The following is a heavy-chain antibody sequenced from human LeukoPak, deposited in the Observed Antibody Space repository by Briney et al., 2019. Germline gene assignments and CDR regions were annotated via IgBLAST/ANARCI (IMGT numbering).Heavy chain of an antibody. D-gene: IGHD3-22*01. CDR1: GLTFSSHS. CDR3: ARVLRAALRGGYYYDSSGYSDY. V-gene: IGHV3-48*01. CDR2: ISSSSTTI. Sequence: GGSLRLSCVASGLTFSSHSINWVRQAPGKGLEWVSYISSSSTTIYYADSVKGRFTISRDNAKNSLYLQMNSLRAEDTAVYYCARVLRAALRGGYYYDSSGYSDYWGQGTLVTVSS. J-gene: IGHJ4*02.